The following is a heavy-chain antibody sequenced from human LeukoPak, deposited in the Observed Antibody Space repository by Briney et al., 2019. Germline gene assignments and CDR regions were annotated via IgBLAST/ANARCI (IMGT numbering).Heavy chain of an antibody. CDR1: GGSFSGYY. CDR3: ARGGIGHWFDP. CDR2: INHSGST. Sequence: PSETLSLTCAVYGGSFSGYYWSWIRQPPGKGLEWIGEINHSGSTNYNPSLKSRVTISVDTSKNQFTLKLSSVTASDTAVYYCARGGIGHWFDPSGQGTLVTVSS. J-gene: IGHJ5*02. V-gene: IGHV4-34*01. D-gene: IGHD1-14*01.